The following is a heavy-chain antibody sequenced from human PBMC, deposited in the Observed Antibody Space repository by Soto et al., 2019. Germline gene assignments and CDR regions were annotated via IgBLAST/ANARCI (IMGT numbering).Heavy chain of an antibody. CDR1: GFTFSLSA. CDR3: XXXXXYDILTGCDY. V-gene: IGHV3-23*01. D-gene: IGHD3-9*01. J-gene: IGHJ4*02. CDR2: ISGGGGST. Sequence: EVQLLESGGGFVQPGESLRLSCAASGFTFSLSAMSWVRQAPGRGLEWVSSISGGGGSTEYADSVKGRFTISRDNXKDTVHXXMNSLRAEDTAVYYXXXXXXYDILTGCDYWGQGALVTVSS.